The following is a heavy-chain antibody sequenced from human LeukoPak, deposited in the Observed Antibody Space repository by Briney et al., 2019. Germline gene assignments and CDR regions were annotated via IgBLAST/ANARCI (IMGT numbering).Heavy chain of an antibody. D-gene: IGHD3-10*01. CDR2: IYTGGST. V-gene: IGHV3-53*01. J-gene: IGHJ4*02. Sequence: PGGSLRLSCAASGFTVSSHYMTWVRQPPGKGLDWVSVIYTGGSTYYADSVRGRFTTSRDTSKNTLYLQMNRLRAEDTAVYYCARGIYGQYYFDFWGQGTLVTVSS. CDR1: GFTVSSHY. CDR3: ARGIYGQYYFDF.